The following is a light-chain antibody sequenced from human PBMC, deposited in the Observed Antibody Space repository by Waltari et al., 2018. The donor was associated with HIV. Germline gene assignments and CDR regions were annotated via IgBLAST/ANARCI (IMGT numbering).Light chain of an antibody. V-gene: IGLV1-47*01. CDR1: SSNIGSNY. CDR2: RNN. CDR3: AAWDDSLSGLV. Sequence: QSVLTQPPSASGTPGQRVTISCSGSSSNIGSNYVYWYQQLPGTAPKLLIYRNNHRPSGVPARFSGSKSGTSASLAISGLLSEDETNYYCAAWDDSLSGLVFGGGTELTVL. J-gene: IGLJ3*02.